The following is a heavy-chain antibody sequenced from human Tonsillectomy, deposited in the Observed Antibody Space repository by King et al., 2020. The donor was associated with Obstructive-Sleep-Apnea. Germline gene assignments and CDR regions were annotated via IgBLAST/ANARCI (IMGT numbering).Heavy chain of an antibody. D-gene: IGHD3-22*01. J-gene: IGHJ4*02. CDR1: GYSFTTYW. Sequence: VQLVQSGAEVKKPGESLKISCKGSGYSFTTYWIGWVRQMPGKGLEWMGIIYPGDSDTRYRPSLQGQVTISADKSISTAYLQWSSLKASDTAMYYCARYRYYESSGYSFDYWVQGTLVTVSS. CDR3: ARYRYYESSGYSFDY. V-gene: IGHV5-51*01. CDR2: IYPGDSDT.